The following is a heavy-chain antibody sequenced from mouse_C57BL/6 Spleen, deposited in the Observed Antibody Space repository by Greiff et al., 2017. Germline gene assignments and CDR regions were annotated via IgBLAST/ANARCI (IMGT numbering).Heavy chain of an antibody. D-gene: IGHD1-1*01. V-gene: IGHV1-82*01. CDR3: AREGGSCLFDY. CDR2: IYPGDGDT. Sequence: QVQLQQSGPELVKPGASVKISCKASGYAFSSSWMNWVKQRPGQGLEWIGRIYPGDGDTNYNGKFKGKATLTADKSSSTAYMQLSSLTSEDSAVYFGAREGGSCLFDYWGQGTMLTVS. CDR1: GYAFSSSW. J-gene: IGHJ2*01.